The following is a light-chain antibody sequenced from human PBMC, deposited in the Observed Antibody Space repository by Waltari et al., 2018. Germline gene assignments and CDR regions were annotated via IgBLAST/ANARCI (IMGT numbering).Light chain of an antibody. CDR2: GAS. CDR1: QTILYTSNNKSY. V-gene: IGKV4-1*01. CDR3: QQYYSSPQT. Sequence: DVVTPQSQAFVASPVGEGATNNSKSSQTILYTSNNKSYLCWYQQKTGQPPKLLIYGASTRESGVPDRFSGSGSGTDFTLTISSLQAEDVAVYYCQQYYSSPQTFGQGTKVEIK. J-gene: IGKJ1*01.